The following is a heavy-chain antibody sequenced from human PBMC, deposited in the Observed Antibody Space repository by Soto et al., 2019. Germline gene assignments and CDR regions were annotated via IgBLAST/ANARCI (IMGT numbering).Heavy chain of an antibody. CDR3: AXXXXXGWXCDX. J-gene: IGHJ4*02. CDR2: IHSSGSS. V-gene: IGHV4-31*03. CDR1: GXXXXXXXXX. Sequence: QVQLQESGPGLVKPSQTLSLTCTVSGXXXXXXXXXXXWVRXXPGXGLEWIGYIHSSGSSYYTPSLKSRLTISIDTSENQFSLXLNSVTAXDXAXXXXAXXXXXGWXCDXXGQGTLVTVSS.